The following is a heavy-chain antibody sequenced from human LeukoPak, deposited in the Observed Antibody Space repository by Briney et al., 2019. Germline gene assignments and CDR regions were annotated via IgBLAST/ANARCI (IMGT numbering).Heavy chain of an antibody. V-gene: IGHV1-3*02. CDR1: GYTFTNYA. CDR3: ARSPGGNARTWLDY. CDR2: TNGATGNT. Sequence: ASVTVSCMASGYTFTNYALHWLRQAPGQRLEWMGWTNGATGNTRFSQDFQGRLTITIDTSASTAYMELSSLRSEGTAVYYCARSPGGNARTWLDYWGEGTLVSVSS. J-gene: IGHJ4*02. D-gene: IGHD4-23*01.